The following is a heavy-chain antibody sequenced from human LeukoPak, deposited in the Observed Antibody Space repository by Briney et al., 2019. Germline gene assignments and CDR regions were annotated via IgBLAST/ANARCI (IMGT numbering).Heavy chain of an antibody. Sequence: SETLSLTCAVYGGSFSGYYWSWIRQPPGKGLEWIGEINHSGSTNYNPSLKSRVTISVDTSKNQFSLKLSSVTAADTAVYYCARGDYYDSSGYLDNAFDIWGQGTMVTVSS. V-gene: IGHV4-34*01. CDR3: ARGDYYDSSGYLDNAFDI. D-gene: IGHD3-22*01. CDR2: INHSGST. J-gene: IGHJ3*02. CDR1: GGSFSGYY.